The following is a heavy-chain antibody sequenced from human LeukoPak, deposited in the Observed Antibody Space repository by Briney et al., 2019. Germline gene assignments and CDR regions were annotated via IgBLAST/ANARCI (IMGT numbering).Heavy chain of an antibody. D-gene: IGHD6-13*01. CDR1: GFTFSSYA. Sequence: GGSLRLSCAASGFTFSSYAMNWVRQAPGKGLEWVSTISGSGGSIYYADSVKGRFTISRNNSKNTLYLQMNSLRADDTAVYYCAKEQSAGTNYFDYWGQGTLVTVSS. J-gene: IGHJ4*02. CDR2: ISGSGGSI. V-gene: IGHV3-23*01. CDR3: AKEQSAGTNYFDY.